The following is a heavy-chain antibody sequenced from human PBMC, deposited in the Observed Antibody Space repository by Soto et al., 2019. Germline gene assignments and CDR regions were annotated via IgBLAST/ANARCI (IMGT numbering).Heavy chain of an antibody. J-gene: IGHJ4*01. Sequence: SETLSLTWTVAGGSISSYYWSWIRQPPGKGLEWIGYIYYSGSTNYNPSLKSRLTISVDPSKNLVSLRLTSVTAADTAVYYCAREGGGYRFDRWGQGTLVTVSS. CDR3: AREGGGYRFDR. D-gene: IGHD3-16*02. CDR2: IYYSGST. CDR1: GGSISSYY. V-gene: IGHV4-59*01.